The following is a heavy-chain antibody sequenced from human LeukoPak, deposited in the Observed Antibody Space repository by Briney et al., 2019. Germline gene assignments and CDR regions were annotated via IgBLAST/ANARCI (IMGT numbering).Heavy chain of an antibody. CDR2: IKQDGTEK. V-gene: IGHV3-7*01. Sequence: GGSLRLSCAASGFSFSSCWMTWVRQAPGKGLEWVANIKQDGTEKYSVDSVKGRFTISRDNAKNSLYLQMNSVRAEDTAVYYCVRDFRFLDDYWGQGTLVSVSS. CDR3: VRDFRFLDDY. CDR1: GFSFSSCW. D-gene: IGHD3-3*01. J-gene: IGHJ4*02.